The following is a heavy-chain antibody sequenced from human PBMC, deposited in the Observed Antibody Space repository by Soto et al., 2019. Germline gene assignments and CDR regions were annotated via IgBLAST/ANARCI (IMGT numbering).Heavy chain of an antibody. J-gene: IGHJ6*02. CDR3: AQKQVFGVVIIPVGYYYGMDV. CDR2: IIPIFGTA. V-gene: IGHV1-69*13. D-gene: IGHD3-3*01. CDR1: GGTFSSYA. Sequence: SVKVSCKASGGTFSSYAISWVRQAPGQGLEWMGGIIPIFGTANYAQKFQGRVTITADESTSTAYMELSSLRSEDTAVYYCAQKQVFGVVIIPVGYYYGMDVWGQGTTVTVS.